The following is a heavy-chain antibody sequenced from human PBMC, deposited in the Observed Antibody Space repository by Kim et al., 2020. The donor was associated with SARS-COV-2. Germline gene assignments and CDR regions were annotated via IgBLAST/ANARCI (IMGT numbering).Heavy chain of an antibody. V-gene: IGHV3-33*01. J-gene: IGHJ4*02. CDR1: GFTFSSYG. CDR3: ARDPPSGISYYFDF. CDR2: IWYDGNYK. D-gene: IGHD6-25*01. Sequence: GGSLRLSCAASGFTFSSYGIHWVRQAPGKGLEWVAVIWYDGNYKYYGDSVKGRFIISRDNSKNTLYLQMNSLRVEDTAVYYCARDPPSGISYYFDFWGQG.